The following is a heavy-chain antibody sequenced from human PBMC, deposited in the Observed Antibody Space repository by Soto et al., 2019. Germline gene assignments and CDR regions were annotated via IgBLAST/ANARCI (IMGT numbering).Heavy chain of an antibody. Sequence: SETLSLTCTVSGGSISSSSYYWGWIRQPPGKGLEWIGYIYYSGSTNYNPSLKSRVTISVDTSKNQFSLKLSSVTAADTAVYYCARRVGIAAPKFDPWGQGTLVTSPQ. V-gene: IGHV4-61*05. CDR1: GGSISSSSYY. D-gene: IGHD6-13*01. J-gene: IGHJ5*02. CDR2: IYYSGST. CDR3: ARRVGIAAPKFDP.